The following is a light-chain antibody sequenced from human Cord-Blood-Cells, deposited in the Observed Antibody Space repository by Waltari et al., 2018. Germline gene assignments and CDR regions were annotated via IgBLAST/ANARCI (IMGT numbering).Light chain of an antibody. Sequence: EIVMTQSPATLSVSPGERATLSCRASQSVSSNLAWYQQKPGLAPRLLIYGASTRATGIPARFSGSGSWTEFTLTISSLQSEDFAVYYCQQYNNWPPWTFGQGTKVEIK. CDR2: GAS. CDR3: QQYNNWPPWT. V-gene: IGKV3-15*01. CDR1: QSVSSN. J-gene: IGKJ1*01.